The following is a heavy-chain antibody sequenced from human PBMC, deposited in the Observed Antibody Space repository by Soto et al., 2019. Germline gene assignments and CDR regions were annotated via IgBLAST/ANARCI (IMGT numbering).Heavy chain of an antibody. J-gene: IGHJ6*02. Sequence: SETLSLTCTVSGGSISSSSYYWGWIRQPPGKGLEWIGSIYYSGSTYYNPSLKSRVTISVDTSKNQFSLKLSSVTAADTAVYYCAGNLYDDFWILRGMDVWGQGTTVTVSS. D-gene: IGHD3-3*01. CDR2: IYYSGST. CDR3: AGNLYDDFWILRGMDV. CDR1: GGSISSSSYY. V-gene: IGHV4-39*01.